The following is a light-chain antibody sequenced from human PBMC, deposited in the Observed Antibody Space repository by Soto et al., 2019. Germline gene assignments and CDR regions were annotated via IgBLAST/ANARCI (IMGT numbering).Light chain of an antibody. CDR3: SSYTGSSTPVV. J-gene: IGLJ2*01. CDR2: DVS. CDR1: SSDVGGYNY. Sequence: QSALTQPASVSGSPGQSITISCTGTSSDVGGYNYVSWYQQHPGKAPKLMIYDVSNRPSGVSNRFSGSKSGNTASLTISGLQAEDGADYYCSSYTGSSTPVVFGGGTKLTVL. V-gene: IGLV2-14*01.